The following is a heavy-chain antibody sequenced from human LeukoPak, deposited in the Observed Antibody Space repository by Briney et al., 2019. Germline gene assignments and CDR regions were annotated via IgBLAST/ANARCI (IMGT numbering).Heavy chain of an antibody. J-gene: IGHJ6*02. CDR1: GYTFTSYD. CDR3: AGGRSVHWNYVLSYYYGMDV. V-gene: IGHV1-8*01. CDR2: MNPNSGNT. Sequence: ASVKVSCKASGYTFTSYDINWVRQATGQGLEWMGWMNPNSGNTGYAQKFQGRVTMTRNTSISTAYMEPSTLRSEDTAVYYCAGGRSVHWNYVLSYYYGMDVWGQGTTVTVSS. D-gene: IGHD1-7*01.